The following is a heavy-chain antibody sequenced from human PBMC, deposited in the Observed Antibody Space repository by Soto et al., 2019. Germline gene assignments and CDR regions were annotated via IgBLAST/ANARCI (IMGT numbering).Heavy chain of an antibody. J-gene: IGHJ3*02. D-gene: IGHD6-6*01. CDR2: IIPILGIA. Sequence: SVKVSCKASGYTFTSYGISWVRQAPGQGLEWMGRIIPILGIANYAQKFQGRVTITADKSTSTAYMELSSLRSEDTAVYYCASVGVSNAFDIWGQGTMVTVSS. CDR1: GYTFTSYG. V-gene: IGHV1-69*04. CDR3: ASVGVSNAFDI.